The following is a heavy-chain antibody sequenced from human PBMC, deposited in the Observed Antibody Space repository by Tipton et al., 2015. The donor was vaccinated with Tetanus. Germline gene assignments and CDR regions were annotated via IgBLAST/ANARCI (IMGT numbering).Heavy chain of an antibody. CDR2: ITPYNGYR. CDR1: GYSFTSYG. CDR3: VRGRGLGAYSYGFEY. J-gene: IGHJ4*02. D-gene: IGHD5-18*01. Sequence: QSGAEVKRSPGASVKVSCTANGYSFTSYGINWVRQAPGQGLEWVGWITPYNGYRDLAQKVQGRVTMTTDASLRTAYLELRNPRSDDTAVYYGVRGRGLGAYSYGFEYWGQGALVTVSS. V-gene: IGHV1-18*01.